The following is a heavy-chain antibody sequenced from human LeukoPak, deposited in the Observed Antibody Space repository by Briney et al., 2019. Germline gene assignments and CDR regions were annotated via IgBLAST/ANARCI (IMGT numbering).Heavy chain of an antibody. CDR1: GFTFSSYW. D-gene: IGHD6-6*01. J-gene: IGHJ4*02. CDR3: ARASSSAFDY. Sequence: GGSLSLSCPVSGFTFSSYWRGWVRKAPGKGLEWVASIKQDGYEKHYVDSVKGRFTISRDNAKNSLFLQMNSLRVEDTAVYFCARASSSAFDYWGQGTLVTVSS. CDR2: IKQDGYEK. V-gene: IGHV3-7*04.